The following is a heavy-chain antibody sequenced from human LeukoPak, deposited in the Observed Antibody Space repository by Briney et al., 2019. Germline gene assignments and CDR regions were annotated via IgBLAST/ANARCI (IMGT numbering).Heavy chain of an antibody. Sequence: SETLSLSCTVSGGSIGRYFRTWIRQPPEKGLEWIGYIHNSGTTNSNPSLKSRVTMSMDTSKNQFSLNLNSLTAADTAVYYCARWDTGYDFWGQGTLVTVSS. V-gene: IGHV4-59*08. D-gene: IGHD5-12*01. CDR2: IHNSGTT. J-gene: IGHJ4*02. CDR3: ARWDTGYDF. CDR1: GGSIGRYF.